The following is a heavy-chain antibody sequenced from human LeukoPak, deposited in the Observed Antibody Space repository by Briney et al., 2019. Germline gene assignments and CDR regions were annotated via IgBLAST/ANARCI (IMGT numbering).Heavy chain of an antibody. J-gene: IGHJ4*02. D-gene: IGHD5-24*01. CDR3: ARPRDGYNNYFDY. CDR2: IYPGDSDT. CDR1: GYIFNSYW. V-gene: IGHV5-51*01. Sequence: PGESLKISCKGSGYIFNSYWIAWVRQMPGRGLEWIGVIYPGDSDTRYSPSFQGQVTISADKSISTAYLQWSSLKASDTAIYYCARPRDGYNNYFDYWGQGTLVTVS.